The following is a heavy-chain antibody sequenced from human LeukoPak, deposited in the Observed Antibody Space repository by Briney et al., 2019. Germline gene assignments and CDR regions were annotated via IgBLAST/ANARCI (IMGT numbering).Heavy chain of an antibody. CDR1: EFSLSGHW. CDR3: ARGPNSNWSGLDF. V-gene: IGHV3-74*01. J-gene: IGHJ4*02. CDR2: ISPTGSTT. D-gene: IGHD6-6*01. Sequence: PGGSLRLSCTASEFSLSGHWMHWARQLPGKGLVWVSRISPTGSTTSYADSVEGRFTVSRDNAKNTLYLQVNNLRAEDTAVYYCARGPNSNWSGLDFWGQGTLLTVSS.